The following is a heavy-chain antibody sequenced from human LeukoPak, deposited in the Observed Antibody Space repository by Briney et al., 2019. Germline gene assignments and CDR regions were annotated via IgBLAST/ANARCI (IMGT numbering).Heavy chain of an antibody. CDR2: IIPILGIA. D-gene: IGHD3-22*01. CDR3: ATDRGYYYDSSGPGAFDI. CDR1: GGTFSSYA. Sequence: ASVKVSCKASGGTFSSYAISWVRQAPGQGLEWMGRIIPILGIANYAQKFQGRVTITADKSTSTAYMELSSLRSEDTAVYYCATDRGYYYDSSGPGAFDIWGQGTMVTVSS. V-gene: IGHV1-69*04. J-gene: IGHJ3*02.